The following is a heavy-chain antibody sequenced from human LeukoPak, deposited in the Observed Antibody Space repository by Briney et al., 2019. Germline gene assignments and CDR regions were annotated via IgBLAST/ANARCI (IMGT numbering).Heavy chain of an antibody. CDR3: AQGELSGNYFDY. V-gene: IGHV3-30*02. CDR1: GFTFNYG. D-gene: IGHD1-26*01. Sequence: PGGSLRLSCAASGFTFNYGSHWVRQAPGKGLDWVAFILFDGSYKYYADSVKGRFTISRDNSKNTLYLQMNSLRAEDTAVYYCAQGELSGNYFDYWGQGTLVTVSS. J-gene: IGHJ4*02. CDR2: ILFDGSYK.